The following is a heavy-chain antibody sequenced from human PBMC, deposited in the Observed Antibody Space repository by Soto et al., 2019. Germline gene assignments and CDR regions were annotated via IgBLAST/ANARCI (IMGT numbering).Heavy chain of an antibody. CDR3: ARLPSVLSVVDM. CDR1: GGPFSNYA. CDR2: IIPISGTT. V-gene: IGHV1-69*01. J-gene: IGHJ3*02. Sequence: QVHLVQSGAEVKKTGSSVKVSCQASGGPFSNYALSWVRQAPGHGIEWMGGIIPISGTTEYAQKFQARVTITADESTNSSYMELSSLRADDTAVYYCARLPSVLSVVDMWGQGTLVTVSS.